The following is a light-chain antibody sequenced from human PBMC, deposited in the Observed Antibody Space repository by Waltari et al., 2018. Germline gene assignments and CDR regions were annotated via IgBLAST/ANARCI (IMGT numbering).Light chain of an antibody. CDR2: AAS. CDR1: QGISSY. CDR3: QQYYSYPRA. J-gene: IGKJ4*01. V-gene: IGKV1-8*01. Sequence: AIRITQSPSSLSASTGDRVTITCRASQGISSYLAWYQQKPGKAPKLLIYAASTLQSGVPSRLSGSGSGTDFTLTISCLQSEDFATYYCQQYYSYPRAFGGGTKVEIK.